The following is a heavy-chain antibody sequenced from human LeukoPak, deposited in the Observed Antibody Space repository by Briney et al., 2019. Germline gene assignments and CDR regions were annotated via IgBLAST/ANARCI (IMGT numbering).Heavy chain of an antibody. CDR1: GFTFYTYA. CDR2: ISGRGDST. CDR3: AKEPRQLEQRNWFDP. D-gene: IGHD1/OR15-1a*01. Sequence: GGSLRLSCAASGFTFYTYAMSWVRQAPGKGLEWVSAISGRGDSTNYADSVKGRFTISRDNSKNTLYLQMNSLRAEDTAVYYGAKEPRQLEQRNWFDPWGQGTLVTVSS. V-gene: IGHV3-23*01. J-gene: IGHJ5*02.